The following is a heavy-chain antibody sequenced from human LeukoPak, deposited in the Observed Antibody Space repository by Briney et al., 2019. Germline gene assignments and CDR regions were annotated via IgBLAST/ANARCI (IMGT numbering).Heavy chain of an antibody. J-gene: IGHJ5*02. Sequence: GASVKVSCKASGGTFSSYAISWVRQAPGQGLEWMGRIIPIFGTANYAQKFQGRVTITTDESTSTAYMELSSLRSEDTAVYYCARGAYDSSGYYPYNWFDPWGQGTLVTVPS. CDR1: GGTFSSYA. CDR3: ARGAYDSSGYYPYNWFDP. D-gene: IGHD3-22*01. CDR2: IIPIFGTA. V-gene: IGHV1-69*05.